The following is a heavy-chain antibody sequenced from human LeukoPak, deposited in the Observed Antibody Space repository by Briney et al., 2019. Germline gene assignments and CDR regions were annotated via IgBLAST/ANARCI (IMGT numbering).Heavy chain of an antibody. CDR1: GGSISSYY. D-gene: IGHD6-13*01. CDR3: ARSQQQLRFDP. Sequence: SETLSLTCTVSGGSISSYYWSWIRQPPGKGLEWIGYIYYSGSTNYNPSFKSRVTISVDTSKNQFSLKLSSVTAADTAVYYCARSQQQLRFDPWGQGTLVTVSS. J-gene: IGHJ5*02. V-gene: IGHV4-59*08. CDR2: IYYSGST.